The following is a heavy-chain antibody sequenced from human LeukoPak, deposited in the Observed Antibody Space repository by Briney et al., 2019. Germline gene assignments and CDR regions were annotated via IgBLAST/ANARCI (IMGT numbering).Heavy chain of an antibody. Sequence: GGSLRLSCAASGFTFSDSAMSWVRQAPGKGLEWVANIKQDGSEKYYVDSVKGRFTISRDNAKNSLYLQMNSLKAEDTAVYYCARRSGGSCYDYWGQGTLVTVSS. D-gene: IGHD2-15*01. CDR2: IKQDGSEK. CDR1: GFTFSDSA. CDR3: ARRSGGSCYDY. J-gene: IGHJ4*02. V-gene: IGHV3-7*05.